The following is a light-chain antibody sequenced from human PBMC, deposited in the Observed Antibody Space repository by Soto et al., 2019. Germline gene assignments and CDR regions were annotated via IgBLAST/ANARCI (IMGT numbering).Light chain of an antibody. Sequence: AIRMTQSPSSLSASVGDRVTITCRASQGIRNDLGWYQQKPGKAPKLLIYAASSLQSGVPSRFSGSGSGTDFTLTISSLQPEDFGTDHCLQDYNYPWTFGQGTKVEIK. CDR3: LQDYNYPWT. CDR2: AAS. CDR1: QGIRND. V-gene: IGKV1-6*01. J-gene: IGKJ1*01.